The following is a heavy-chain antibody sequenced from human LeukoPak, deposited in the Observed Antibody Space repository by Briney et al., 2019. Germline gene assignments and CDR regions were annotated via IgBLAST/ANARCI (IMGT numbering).Heavy chain of an antibody. Sequence: AGGSLRLSCAASGFTFSSYAMHWVRQAPGKGLEYVSAISSNGGSTYYANSVKGRFTISRDNSKNTLYLQMNSLRAEDTAVYYCARDLGYYGSGSYYKDYYYYYMDVWGKGTTVTVSS. CDR1: GFTFSSYA. J-gene: IGHJ6*03. CDR3: ARDLGYYGSGSYYKDYYYYYMDV. D-gene: IGHD3-10*01. V-gene: IGHV3-64*01. CDR2: ISSNGGST.